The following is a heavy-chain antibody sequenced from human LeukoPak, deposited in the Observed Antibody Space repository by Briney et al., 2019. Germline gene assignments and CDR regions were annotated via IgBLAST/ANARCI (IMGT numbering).Heavy chain of an antibody. CDR3: AKDLGDYGDYGYYYYYGLDV. J-gene: IGHJ6*02. V-gene: IGHV3-23*01. CDR2: ISGSSGST. CDR1: GFAFSRYA. Sequence: GGSLRLSCATSGFAFSRYAMSWVRQAPGKGLEWVSGISGSSGSTYYADSVKGRFAISRDNSKNTLYLQMNSLRAEDTAVYYCAKDLGDYGDYGYYYYYGLDVWGQGTTVTVSS. D-gene: IGHD4-17*01.